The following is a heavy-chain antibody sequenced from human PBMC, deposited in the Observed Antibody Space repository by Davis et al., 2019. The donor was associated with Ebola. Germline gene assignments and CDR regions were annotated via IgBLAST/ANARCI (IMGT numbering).Heavy chain of an antibody. CDR2: INPHNGNT. CDR1: GYTFTNYG. CDR3: ARAQFPTTSDH. Sequence: ASVKVSCKASGYTFTNYGITWVRQAPGQGLEWMGWINPHNGNTNDAQNVQGRVILTSDTATTTAYMEVGSLRSDDTAVYYCARAQFPTTSDHWGQGTLVTVSS. J-gene: IGHJ4*02. D-gene: IGHD1-1*01. V-gene: IGHV1-18*04.